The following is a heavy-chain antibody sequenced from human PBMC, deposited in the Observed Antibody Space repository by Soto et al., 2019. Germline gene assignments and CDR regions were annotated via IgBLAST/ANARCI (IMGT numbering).Heavy chain of an antibody. V-gene: IGHV3-30-3*01. Sequence: PGGSLRLSCAASGFTFSSYAMHWVRQAPGKGLEWAAVISYDGSNKYYADSVKGRFTISRDNSKNTLYLQMNSLRAEDTAVYYCARVGYSSSSEEWDYWGQGTLVTVS. CDR1: GFTFSSYA. CDR3: ARVGYSSSSEEWDY. D-gene: IGHD6-6*01. CDR2: ISYDGSNK. J-gene: IGHJ4*02.